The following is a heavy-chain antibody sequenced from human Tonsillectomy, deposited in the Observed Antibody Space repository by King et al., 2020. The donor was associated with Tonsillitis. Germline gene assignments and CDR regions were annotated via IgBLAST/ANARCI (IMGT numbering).Heavy chain of an antibody. J-gene: IGHJ6*03. CDR1: GFTFSSYA. Sequence: VQLVESGGGVVQPGRSLRLSCAASGFTFSSYAMHWVRQAPGKGLEWVAVISYDGSNKYYADSVKGRFTISRDNSKNTLYLQMNSLRAEDTAVYYCARDPYDYSRLVYYYYYMDVWGKGTTVTVSS. CDR2: ISYDGSNK. V-gene: IGHV3-30*01. D-gene: IGHD4-11*01. CDR3: ARDPYDYSRLVYYYYYMDV.